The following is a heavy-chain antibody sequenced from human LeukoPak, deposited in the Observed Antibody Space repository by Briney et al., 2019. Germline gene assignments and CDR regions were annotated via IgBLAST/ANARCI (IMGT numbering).Heavy chain of an antibody. CDR1: GFTFSRFG. D-gene: IGHD3-10*01. V-gene: IGHV3-30*02. J-gene: IGHJ4*02. CDR3: VPEGGFGELLLDY. CDR2: IRYDGSNK. Sequence: GGSLRLSCAASGFTFSRFGMHWVRQPPGKGLEWVAFIRYDGSNKFYADSVKGRFTISRDNSKDTLNLQMNSLRAEDTAVYYCVPEGGFGELLLDYWGQGSLVTVSS.